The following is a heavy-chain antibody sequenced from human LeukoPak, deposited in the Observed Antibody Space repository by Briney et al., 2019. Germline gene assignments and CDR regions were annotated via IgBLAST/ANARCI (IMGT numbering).Heavy chain of an antibody. V-gene: IGHV3-53*04. CDR3: ARGGGDYNPFDY. D-gene: IGHD4-17*01. Sequence: GGSLRLSCAVSGFTVSSNYMSWVRQAPGKGLEWVSVMYSGGSTYYGDSVKGRFTISRHNSKNALYLEINSLRPDDTAVYYCARGGGDYNPFDYWGQGTLVTVSS. J-gene: IGHJ4*02. CDR1: GFTVSSNY. CDR2: MYSGGST.